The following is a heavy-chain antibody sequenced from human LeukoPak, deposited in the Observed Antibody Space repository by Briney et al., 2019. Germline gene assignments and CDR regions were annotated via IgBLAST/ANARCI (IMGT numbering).Heavy chain of an antibody. CDR2: IIPIFGTA. CDR1: GGTFSSYA. D-gene: IGHD2-21*01. Sequence: GASVKVSCKASGGTFSSYAISWVRQAPGQGLEWMGGIIPIFGTANYAQKFQGRVTITTDESTSTAYMELSSLRSEDTAVYYCARVSRGGDYYYYYYMDVWGKGTTVTVSS. CDR3: ARVSRGGDYYYYYYMDV. J-gene: IGHJ6*03. V-gene: IGHV1-69*05.